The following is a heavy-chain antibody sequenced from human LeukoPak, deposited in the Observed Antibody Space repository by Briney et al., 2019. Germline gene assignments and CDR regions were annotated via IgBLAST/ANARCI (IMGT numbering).Heavy chain of an antibody. J-gene: IGHJ4*02. Sequence: GGSLRLSCAASGFTFSSYWMSWVRQAPGEGLEWVAKINQDGTEKAYVDSVKGRFTISRDNSKNTLYLQMNSLRAEDTAVYYCARDRGITFGGVIVLPDYWGQGTLVTVSS. V-gene: IGHV3-7*01. CDR1: GFTFSSYW. CDR3: ARDRGITFGGVIVLPDY. D-gene: IGHD3-16*02. CDR2: INQDGTEK.